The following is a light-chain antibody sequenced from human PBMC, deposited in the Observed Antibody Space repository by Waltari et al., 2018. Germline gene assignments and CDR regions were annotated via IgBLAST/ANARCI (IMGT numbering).Light chain of an antibody. V-gene: IGKV2-28*01. CDR2: LGS. J-gene: IGKJ2*01. CDR3: MQALQTPYA. Sequence: DIVMTQSPLSLSVTPGEPASISCRSSQSLLHSNGYNYLDWYLQKPGQSPQLLIYLGSNRASGVPDRFSGSGSGKDFTLEISRVEAEDVGLYYCMQALQTPYAFGQGTKLEIK. CDR1: QSLLHSNGYNY.